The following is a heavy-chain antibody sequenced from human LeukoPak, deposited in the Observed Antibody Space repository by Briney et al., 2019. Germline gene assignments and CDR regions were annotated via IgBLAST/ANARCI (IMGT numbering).Heavy chain of an antibody. J-gene: IGHJ4*02. V-gene: IGHV3-23*01. CDR2: VSGSGGST. CDR3: AKDYDFWRGSLDY. D-gene: IGHD3-3*01. CDR1: GFTFNNYA. Sequence: SGGSLRLSCAASGFTFNNYAMSWVRQAPGKGLEWVSRVSGSGGSTYYADSVKGRFTISRDNSKNTLYLQINSLRVEDTAVYYCAKDYDFWRGSLDYWGQGTLVTVSS.